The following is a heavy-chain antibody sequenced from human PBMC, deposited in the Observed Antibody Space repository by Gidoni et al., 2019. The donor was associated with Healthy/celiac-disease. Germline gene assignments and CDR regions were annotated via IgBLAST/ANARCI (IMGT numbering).Heavy chain of an antibody. Sequence: QVQLVQSGAEVKKPGASVKVSCKASGYTFTSYYMHWVRQAPGQGLEWMGIINPSGGSTSYAQKFQGRVTMTRDTSTSTVYMELSSLRSEDTAVYYCAREGGGNSGSGDAFDIWGQGTMVTVSS. CDR2: INPSGGST. J-gene: IGHJ3*02. CDR1: GYTFTSYY. V-gene: IGHV1-46*01. CDR3: AREGGGNSGSGDAFDI. D-gene: IGHD2-21*02.